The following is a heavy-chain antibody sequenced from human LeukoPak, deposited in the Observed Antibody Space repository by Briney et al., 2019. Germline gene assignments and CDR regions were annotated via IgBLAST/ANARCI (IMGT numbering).Heavy chain of an antibody. V-gene: IGHV3-23*01. Sequence: PGGSLRLSCAASGFTFSSYAMSWVRQAPGKGLEWDSAISGSGGSTYYADSVKGRFTISRDNSKNTLYLQMNSLRAEDTAVYYCAKLNTYYYGSGDYWGQGTLVTVSS. CDR3: AKLNTYYYGSGDY. CDR2: ISGSGGST. J-gene: IGHJ4*02. D-gene: IGHD3-10*01. CDR1: GFTFSSYA.